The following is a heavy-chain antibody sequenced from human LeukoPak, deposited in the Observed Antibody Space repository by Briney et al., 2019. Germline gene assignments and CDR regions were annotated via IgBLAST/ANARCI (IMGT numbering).Heavy chain of an antibody. J-gene: IGHJ4*02. Sequence: ASVKVSCKASGGSFSSYAISWVRQAPGQGLEWMGRIIPIFGTANYAQKFQGRVTITTDESTSTAYMELSSLRSEDTAVYYCASRFMDAGLTTVTTDYWGQGTLVTVSS. CDR1: GGSFSSYA. CDR3: ASRFMDAGLTTVTTDY. V-gene: IGHV1-69*05. D-gene: IGHD4-17*01. CDR2: IIPIFGTA.